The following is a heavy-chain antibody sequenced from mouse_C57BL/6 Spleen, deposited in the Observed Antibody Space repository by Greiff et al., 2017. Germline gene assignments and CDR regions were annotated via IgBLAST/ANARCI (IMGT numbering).Heavy chain of an antibody. V-gene: IGHV1-82*01. CDR3: ARGKGGLDY. J-gene: IGHJ2*01. CDR2: IYPGDGDT. D-gene: IGHD1-1*02. Sequence: VQLQQSGPELVKPGASVKISSKASGYAFSSSWMNWVKQRPGKGLEWIGRIYPGDGDTNYNGKFKGKATLTADKSSSTAYMQLSSLTSEDSAVYFCARGKGGLDYWGQGTTRTVSS. CDR1: GYAFSSSW.